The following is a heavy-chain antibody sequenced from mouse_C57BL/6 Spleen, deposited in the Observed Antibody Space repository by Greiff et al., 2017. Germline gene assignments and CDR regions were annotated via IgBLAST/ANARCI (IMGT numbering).Heavy chain of an antibody. J-gene: IGHJ2*01. V-gene: IGHV1-26*01. CDR1: GYTFTDYY. CDR2: INPNNGGT. Sequence: EVQLQQSGPELVKPGASVKISCKASGYTFTDYYMNWVKQSHGKSLEWIGDINPNNGGTSYNQKFKGKATLTVDKSSSTAYMELRSLTSEDSAVYYCARGGDVVDYWGQGTTLTVSS. CDR3: ARGGDVVDY. D-gene: IGHD3-3*01.